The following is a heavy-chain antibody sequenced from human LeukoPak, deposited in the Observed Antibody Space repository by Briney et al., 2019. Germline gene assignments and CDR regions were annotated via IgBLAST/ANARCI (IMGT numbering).Heavy chain of an antibody. CDR3: ARARDSSGYSYFDY. J-gene: IGHJ4*02. D-gene: IGHD3-22*01. V-gene: IGHV4-39*07. Sequence: SETLSLTCTVSGGSISSSSYYWGWIRQPPGKGLEWIGSIYYSGSTYYNPSLKSRVTISVDRSKNQFSLKLSSVTAADTAVYYCARARDSSGYSYFDYWGQGTLVTVSS. CDR1: GGSISSSSYY. CDR2: IYYSGST.